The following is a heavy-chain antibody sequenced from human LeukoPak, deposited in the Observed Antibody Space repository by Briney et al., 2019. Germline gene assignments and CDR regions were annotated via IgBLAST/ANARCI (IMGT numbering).Heavy chain of an antibody. CDR2: NYYNGNT. CDR3: ARGRSNYYGMDV. CDR1: EGSINSYY. V-gene: IGHV4-59*01. D-gene: IGHD1-26*01. J-gene: IGHJ6*02. Sequence: SETLSLTCSVSEGSINSYYWNWIRRPPGKGLEWIGYNYYNGNTNYSPSLKSRVTMSVDTSKNLFSLKVSSVTAADTAVYYCARGRSNYYGMDVWGQGTTVTVSS.